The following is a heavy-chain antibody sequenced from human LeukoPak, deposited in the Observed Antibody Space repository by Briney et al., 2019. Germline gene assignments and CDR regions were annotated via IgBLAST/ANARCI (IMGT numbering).Heavy chain of an antibody. V-gene: IGHV4-39*01. D-gene: IGHD5-24*01. CDR3: ARSNSPPRDGYNYGWFDP. Sequence: SETLSLTCTVSGGSISSGSYYWSWIRQPAGKGLEWIGSIYYSGSTYYNPSLKSRVTISVDTSKNQFSLKLSSVTAADTAVYYCARSNSPPRDGYNYGWFDPWGQGTLVTVSS. J-gene: IGHJ5*02. CDR2: IYYSGST. CDR1: GGSISSGSYY.